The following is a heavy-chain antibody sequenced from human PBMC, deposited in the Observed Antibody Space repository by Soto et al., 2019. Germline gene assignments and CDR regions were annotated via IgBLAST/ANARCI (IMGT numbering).Heavy chain of an antibody. CDR1: EFTFTSYL. CDR2: MNEDGSTT. V-gene: IGHV3-74*01. J-gene: IGHJ6*02. CDR3: ARDLSGRADV. D-gene: IGHD3-10*01. Sequence: GGSLRLSSVDSEFTFTSYLMHWVRQVPGKGLVWVSRMNEDGSTTDYADSVKGRFTISRDNARNTLYLQMNSLRAEDTAVYYCARDLSGRADVWGQGTTVTVSS.